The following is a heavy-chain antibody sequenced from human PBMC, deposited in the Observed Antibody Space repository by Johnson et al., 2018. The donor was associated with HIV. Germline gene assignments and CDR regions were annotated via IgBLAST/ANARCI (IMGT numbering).Heavy chain of an antibody. V-gene: IGHV3-23*04. CDR2: ISGSGGST. D-gene: IGHD1-26*01. J-gene: IGHJ3*02. CDR1: GFTFSSYA. CDR3: ASSSPYSGSYGDAFDI. Sequence: VQLVESGGGVVQPGRSLRLSCAASGFTFSSYAMSWVRQAPGKGLEWVSAISGSGGSTYYADSVKGRFTISRDNSKNTLYLQMNSLRVEDTAVYYCASSSPYSGSYGDAFDIWGQGTLVTVSS.